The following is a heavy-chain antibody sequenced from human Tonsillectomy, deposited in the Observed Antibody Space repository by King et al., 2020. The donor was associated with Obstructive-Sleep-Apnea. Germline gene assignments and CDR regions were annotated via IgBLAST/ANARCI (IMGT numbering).Heavy chain of an antibody. Sequence: VQLQESGPGLVKPSETLSLTCTVSGGSISGYHWSWIRQPAGRGLGGSGRLLTSGATNYNPSLKTRVTMSADTSTNPLSLKLSSVTAADTAVYYCARDRTYGSGRYNGMDVWGQGTTVIVSS. J-gene: IGHJ6*02. CDR3: ARDRTYGSGRYNGMDV. CDR1: GGSISGYH. CDR2: LLTSGAT. D-gene: IGHD3-10*01. V-gene: IGHV4-4*07.